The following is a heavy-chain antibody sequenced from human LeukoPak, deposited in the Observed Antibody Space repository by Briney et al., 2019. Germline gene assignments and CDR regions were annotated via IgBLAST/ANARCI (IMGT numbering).Heavy chain of an antibody. Sequence: SETLSLTCTVSGGSISSYYWSWIRQPPGKGLEWIGYISYSGSTNYSPSLKSRVTISVDTSKKQFSLKLRSVTAADTAVYYCVRHTSSGWYFIDYWGQGTLVTVSS. J-gene: IGHJ4*02. CDR2: ISYSGST. CDR3: VRHTSSGWYFIDY. V-gene: IGHV4-59*08. CDR1: GGSISSYY. D-gene: IGHD6-19*01.